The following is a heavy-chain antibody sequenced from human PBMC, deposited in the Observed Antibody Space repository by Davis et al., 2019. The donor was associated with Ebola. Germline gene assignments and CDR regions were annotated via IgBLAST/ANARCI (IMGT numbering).Heavy chain of an antibody. D-gene: IGHD3-16*02. CDR1: GYTFTSYA. CDR2: INAGNGNT. V-gene: IGHV1-3*01. CDR3: ARGWDMITFGGVIAY. Sequence: AASVKVSCKASGYTFTSYAMHWVRQAPRQRLEWMGWINAGNGNTKYSQKFQGRVTITRDTSTSTAYMELSSLRSEDTAVYYCARGWDMITFGGVIAYWGQGTLVTVSS. J-gene: IGHJ4*02.